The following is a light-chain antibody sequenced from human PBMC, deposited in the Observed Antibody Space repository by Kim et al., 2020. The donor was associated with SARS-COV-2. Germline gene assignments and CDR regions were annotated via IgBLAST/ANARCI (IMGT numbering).Light chain of an antibody. CDR3: QQRSNWST. V-gene: IGKV3-11*01. CDR2: DAS. CDR1: QGVSSY. J-gene: IGKJ2*01. Sequence: GEGATSSRRARQGVSSYLSWYQQTAGQAPMLLIYDASNGGTGTSGSFSGGGGATDFPLTISRLPPDDSAVYCYQQRSNWSTFGQGTKLEI.